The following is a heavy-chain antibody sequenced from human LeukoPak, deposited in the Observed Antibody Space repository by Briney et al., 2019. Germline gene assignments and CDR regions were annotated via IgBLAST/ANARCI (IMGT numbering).Heavy chain of an antibody. J-gene: IGHJ4*02. CDR3: ARVGYCRSTSCSYFDY. V-gene: IGHV4-59*01. D-gene: IGHD2-2*01. Sequence: SETLSLTCTVSGGSISSYYWSWIRQPPGKGLEWIGYIYYSGSTNYNPSLKSRVTISVDTSKTQFSLKLRSLTAGETAVDYWARVGYCRSTSCSYFDYWGQGTLVTVSS. CDR2: IYYSGST. CDR1: GGSISSYY.